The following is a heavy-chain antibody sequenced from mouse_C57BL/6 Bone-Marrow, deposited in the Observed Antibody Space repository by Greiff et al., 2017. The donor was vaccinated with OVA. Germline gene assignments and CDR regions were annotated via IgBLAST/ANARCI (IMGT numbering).Heavy chain of an antibody. CDR3: ARGGWLLLDY. CDR2: IDPSDSYT. CDR1: GYTFTSYW. J-gene: IGHJ2*01. Sequence: QVQLQQSGAELVKPGASVKLSCKASGYTFTSYWMQWVKQRPGQGLEWIGEIDPSDSYTKYNQQFKGKATLTADTSSSTEYMQLSSLASEDSAGYYSARGGWLLLDYWGQGTTLTVSS. D-gene: IGHD2-3*01. V-gene: IGHV1-50*01.